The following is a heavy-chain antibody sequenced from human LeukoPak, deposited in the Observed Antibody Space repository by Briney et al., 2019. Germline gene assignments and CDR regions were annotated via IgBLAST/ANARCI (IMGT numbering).Heavy chain of an antibody. J-gene: IGHJ5*02. D-gene: IGHD6-6*01. CDR2: IYHSGST. Sequence: SETLSLTCTVSGYSISSGYYWGWIRQPPGKGLEWIGSIYHSGSTYYNPSLKSRVTISVDTSKNQFSLKLSSVTAADTAVYYCARDFLEYSSSTLNWFDPWGQGTLVTVSS. CDR3: ARDFLEYSSSTLNWFDP. CDR1: GYSISSGYY. V-gene: IGHV4-38-2*02.